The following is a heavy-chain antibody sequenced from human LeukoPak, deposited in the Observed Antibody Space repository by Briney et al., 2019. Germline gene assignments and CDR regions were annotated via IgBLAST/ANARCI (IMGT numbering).Heavy chain of an antibody. CDR2: IYTSGST. Sequence: PSETLSLTCTVSGGSISSYYWSWIRQPPGKGLEWIGYIYTSGSTNYNPSLKSRVNISVDTSKNQFSLKLSSVTAADTAVYYCARTGIAVAGSYYFDYWGQGTLVTVSS. V-gene: IGHV4-4*09. CDR1: GGSISSYY. J-gene: IGHJ4*02. D-gene: IGHD6-19*01. CDR3: ARTGIAVAGSYYFDY.